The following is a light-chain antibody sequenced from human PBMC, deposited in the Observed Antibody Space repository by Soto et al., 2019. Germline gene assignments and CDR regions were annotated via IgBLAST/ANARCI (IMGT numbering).Light chain of an antibody. CDR3: QQYGSSAPIT. CDR1: QSVGSN. CDR2: GAS. Sequence: EVVMTQSPVTLSVSPGERASLSCRSSQSVGSNLAWFQQKPGQAPRLLIYGASIRATGIPDRFSGSGSETDFTLTISRLEPEDFALYYCQQYGSSAPITFGQGTRLEI. J-gene: IGKJ5*01. V-gene: IGKV3-20*01.